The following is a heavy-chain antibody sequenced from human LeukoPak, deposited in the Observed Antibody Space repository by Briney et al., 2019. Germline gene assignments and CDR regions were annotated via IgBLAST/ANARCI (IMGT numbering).Heavy chain of an antibody. CDR2: IERDGSTT. CDR3: AREHRNVGATVDN. Sequence: GGSLRLSCAGSGFTFSDYWMHWIRQAPGKGLVWVSRIERDGSTTYYADSVKGRFTISRDTARNTLYLQMNSLRAEDTAVYYCAREHRNVGATVDNWGQGTLVTVSS. D-gene: IGHD1-26*01. J-gene: IGHJ4*02. V-gene: IGHV3-74*01. CDR1: GFTFSDYW.